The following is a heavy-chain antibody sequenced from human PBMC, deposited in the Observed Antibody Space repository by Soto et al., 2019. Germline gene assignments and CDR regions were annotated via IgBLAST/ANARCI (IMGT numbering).Heavy chain of an antibody. V-gene: IGHV4-31*03. D-gene: IGHD6-13*01. CDR1: GGSISSGRYY. Sequence: PSETLSLTCTVSGGSISSGRYYWNWIRQHPGKGLEWIGYIYHSGNTYYNPSLKSRVTMSVDTSKNQFSLKLSSVTAADTAVYYCARVEGGSSSWFFDYWGQGTLVTVSS. J-gene: IGHJ4*02. CDR3: ARVEGGSSSWFFDY. CDR2: IYHSGNT.